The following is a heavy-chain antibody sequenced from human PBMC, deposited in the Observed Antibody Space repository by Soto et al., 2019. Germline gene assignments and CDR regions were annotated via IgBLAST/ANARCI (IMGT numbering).Heavy chain of an antibody. V-gene: IGHV3-23*01. CDR3: AKGLSGYFEY. CDR1: GFTFSSYA. CDR2: VSGSGGGT. Sequence: EVQLLESGGGLVQPGGSLRLCCAASGFTFSSYAMSWVRQASGKGLEWVSAVSGSGGGTYYADSVKGRFTISRDNSKNTLYLQMNSLRAEDTAVYYCAKGLSGYFEYWGQGTLVTVSS. D-gene: IGHD3-3*02. J-gene: IGHJ4*02.